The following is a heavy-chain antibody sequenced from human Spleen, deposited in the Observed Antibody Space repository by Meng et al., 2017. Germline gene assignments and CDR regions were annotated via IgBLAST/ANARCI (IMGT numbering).Heavy chain of an antibody. V-gene: IGHV7-4-1*02. CDR2: INTNTGDP. D-gene: IGHD3-22*01. J-gene: IGHJ1*01. Sequence: QVQLVQSGSELKQPGASVTGSCKASGYTFTTYGMSWVRQAPGQGLEWMGWINTNTGDPTYDQGFTGRFVFSLDTSVSTAYLQINSLKDEDTAVYYCARKASGYYFSEHWGQGTLVTVSS. CDR1: GYTFTTYG. CDR3: ARKASGYYFSEH.